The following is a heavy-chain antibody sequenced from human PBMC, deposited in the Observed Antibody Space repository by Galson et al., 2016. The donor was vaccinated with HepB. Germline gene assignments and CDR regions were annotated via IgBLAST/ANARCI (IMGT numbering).Heavy chain of an antibody. V-gene: IGHV3-48*01. CDR3: ARPYTYYFGSGSYFDVLHYGMDV. J-gene: IGHJ6*02. Sequence: SLRLSCAASGFRFSDYNMNWVRQAPGRGLEWVAYISASSGTIYYADSVKGRFTISRDNANNSLSLQMNSLRAEDTAFYYCARPYTYYFGSGSYFDVLHYGMDVWRQGTTFTFSS. CDR2: ISASSGTI. CDR1: GFRFSDYN. D-gene: IGHD3-10*01.